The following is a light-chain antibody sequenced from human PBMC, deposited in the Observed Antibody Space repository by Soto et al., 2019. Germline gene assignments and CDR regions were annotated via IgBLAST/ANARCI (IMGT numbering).Light chain of an antibody. Sequence: EIELTQSPATLSLSPGETATLSCRASQNVDKFLAWYQQRPGQPPRLLIFDSSNRATGIPDRFSGSGSGTEFTLTISRLEPEDFAVYYCQQYGGSTYTFGQGTKVEI. CDR2: DSS. CDR1: QNVDKF. J-gene: IGKJ2*01. CDR3: QQYGGSTYT. V-gene: IGKV3-11*01.